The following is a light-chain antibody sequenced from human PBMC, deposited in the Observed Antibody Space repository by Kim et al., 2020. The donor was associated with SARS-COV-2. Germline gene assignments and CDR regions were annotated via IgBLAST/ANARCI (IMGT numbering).Light chain of an antibody. J-gene: IGLJ3*02. V-gene: IGLV7-43*01. CDR1: TGAVTSGYY. CDR3: LLYYGGVWV. Sequence: PGGTVTLTCASNTGAVTSGYYPNWFQLKPGQAPRSMIHTASGRHSWTPARFSGSLLRGKAALTLSGVQPEDEAEYYCLLYYGGVWVFGGGTKVTVL. CDR2: TAS.